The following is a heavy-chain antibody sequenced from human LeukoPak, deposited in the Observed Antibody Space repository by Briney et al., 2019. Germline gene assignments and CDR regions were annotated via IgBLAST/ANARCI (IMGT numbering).Heavy chain of an antibody. CDR3: ARAISGSSEYYFDY. Sequence: GGSLRLSCAASGFTFSSYSMNWVRQAPGKGLEWASSISSSSSYIYYADSVKGRFTISRDNAKNSLYLQMNSLRAEDTAVYYCARAISGSSEYYFDYWGQGTLVTVSS. V-gene: IGHV3-21*01. D-gene: IGHD1-26*01. CDR1: GFTFSSYS. CDR2: ISSSSSYI. J-gene: IGHJ4*02.